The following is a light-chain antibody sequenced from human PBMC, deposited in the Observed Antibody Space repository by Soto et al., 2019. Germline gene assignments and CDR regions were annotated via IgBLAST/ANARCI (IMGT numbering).Light chain of an antibody. CDR2: EVA. V-gene: IGLV2-14*01. CDR3: SSYTSIVTLV. Sequence: QSALTQPASVSGSPGQSITISCTGTSSDVGGYNYVSWYQQHPGKAPKLIIYEVAHRPSGVSDRFSGSKSGNTASLTISGLQAEDEADYYCSSYTSIVTLVFGGGTKLIVL. CDR1: SSDVGGYNY. J-gene: IGLJ2*01.